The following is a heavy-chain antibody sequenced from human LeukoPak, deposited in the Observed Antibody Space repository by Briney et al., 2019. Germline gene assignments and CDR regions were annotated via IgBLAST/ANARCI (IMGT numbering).Heavy chain of an antibody. D-gene: IGHD4-17*01. CDR1: GFTFDDYA. J-gene: IGHJ4*02. CDR3: ARLRDTVTSASDY. Sequence: GGSLRLSCAASGFTFDDYAMHWVRQAPGKGLEWVSGISWNSGSIGYADSVKGRFTISRDNAKNSLYLQMNSLRVEDTAVYNCARLRDTVTSASDYWGQGTLVAVSS. CDR2: ISWNSGSI. V-gene: IGHV3-9*01.